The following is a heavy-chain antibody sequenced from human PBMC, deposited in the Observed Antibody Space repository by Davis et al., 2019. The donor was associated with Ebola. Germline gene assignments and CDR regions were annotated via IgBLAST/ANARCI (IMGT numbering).Heavy chain of an antibody. V-gene: IGHV3-30*04. Sequence: PGGSLRPSCVASGFTFSNHAMHWFRQAPGKGLEWVAVTSHNERERFYGESVQGRFTISRDNSENVLYLQMDSLRPDDTAIYFCARALHDEVLDYWGQGTPVTVSS. CDR1: GFTFSNHA. D-gene: IGHD1-1*01. CDR2: TSHNERER. J-gene: IGHJ4*02. CDR3: ARALHDEVLDY.